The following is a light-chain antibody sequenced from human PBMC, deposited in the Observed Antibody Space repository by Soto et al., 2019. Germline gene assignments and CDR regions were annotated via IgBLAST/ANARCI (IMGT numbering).Light chain of an antibody. CDR2: DAS. V-gene: IGKV3-11*01. CDR1: QSISSH. CDR3: QQRPNWPLT. Sequence: EIVLTQSPATLSLSPGEGATLSCRASQSISSHLAWYQQKPGQAPRLLMYDASNRAAGIPARFSGSGSGTDFTLTISSLAPEDSAVYYCQQRPNWPLTFGGGTKVEIK. J-gene: IGKJ4*01.